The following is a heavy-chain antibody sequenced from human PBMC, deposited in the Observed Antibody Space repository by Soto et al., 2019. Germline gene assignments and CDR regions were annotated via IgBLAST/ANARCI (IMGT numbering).Heavy chain of an antibody. CDR3: ARDRAAAGSFFDY. J-gene: IGHJ4*02. CDR2: INPSGGST. V-gene: IGHV1-46*03. Sequence: ASVKVSCKASGYTFTSYATHWVRQAPGQRLEWMGWINPSGGSTSYAQKFQGRVTMTRDTSTSTVYMELSSLRSEDTAVYYCARDRAAAGSFFDYWGQGTLVTVSS. CDR1: GYTFTSYA. D-gene: IGHD6-13*01.